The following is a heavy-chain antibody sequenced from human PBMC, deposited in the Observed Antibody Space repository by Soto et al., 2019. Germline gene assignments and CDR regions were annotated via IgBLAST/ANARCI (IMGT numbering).Heavy chain of an antibody. V-gene: IGHV3-21*01. J-gene: IGHJ6*02. CDR3: ARRESSSWYGYYYGMDV. D-gene: IGHD6-13*01. CDR2: ISSSSSYI. CDR1: GFTFSSYS. Sequence: GGSLRLSCAASGFTFSSYSMNWVRQAPGKGLEWVSSISSSSSYIYYADSVKGRFTISRDNAKNSLYLQMNSLRAEDTAVYYCARRESSSWYGYYYGMDVWGQGTTVTVSS.